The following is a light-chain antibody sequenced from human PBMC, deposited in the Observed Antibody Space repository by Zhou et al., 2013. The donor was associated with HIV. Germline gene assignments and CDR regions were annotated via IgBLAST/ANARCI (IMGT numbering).Light chain of an antibody. CDR2: KAS. CDR3: QQSHITPRT. Sequence: DIQMTQSPSTLSASVGDRVTITCRASQSISSWLAWYQQKPGKAPKLLIYKASSLESGVPSRFSGSGSGTEFTLTISSLQPDDFGTYYCQQSHITPRTFGPGTKVDIK. CDR1: QSISSW. J-gene: IGKJ3*01. V-gene: IGKV1-5*03.